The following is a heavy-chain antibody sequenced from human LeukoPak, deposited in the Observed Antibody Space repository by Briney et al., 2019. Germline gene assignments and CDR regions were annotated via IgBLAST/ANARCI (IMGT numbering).Heavy chain of an antibody. CDR2: ISGCNGNT. J-gene: IGHJ4*02. Sequence: GAPVKVSCKASGYTFRSHGISWVRQAPGQGLEWMGWISGCNGNTKYAQKVQDRVTMTTDTSTSTAYMELRSLRPDDTAVYYCARDVDSSMVLFDYWGQGTLVTVSS. CDR1: GYTFRSHG. CDR3: ARDVDSSMVLFDY. V-gene: IGHV1-18*01. D-gene: IGHD5-18*01.